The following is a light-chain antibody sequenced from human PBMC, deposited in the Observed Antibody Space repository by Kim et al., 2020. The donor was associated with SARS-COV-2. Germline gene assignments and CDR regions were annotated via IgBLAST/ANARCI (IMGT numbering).Light chain of an antibody. CDR2: GKN. CDR1: SLRSYY. Sequence: SSELTQEPAVSVALGQTVRITCQGDSLRSYYASWYQQKPGQAPVLVIYGKNNRPSGIPDRFSGSSSGNTASLTITGAQAEDEADYYCNSRDSSGNHLRVFGGGTKLTVL. V-gene: IGLV3-19*01. J-gene: IGLJ3*02. CDR3: NSRDSSGNHLRV.